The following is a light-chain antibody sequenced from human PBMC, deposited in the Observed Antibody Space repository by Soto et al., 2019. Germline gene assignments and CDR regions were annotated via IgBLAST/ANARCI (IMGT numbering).Light chain of an antibody. CDR1: QDRDSW. J-gene: IGKJ4*01. Sequence: DIPITLSPSSLSASVRDRVTITCLARQDRDSWLAWYQQKPGEAPKVFIFAASSLQSGIPSRFSGSGSGTDFSLTISSLQPEDFATYYCKQSRSFPRTFGGGTKVDIK. V-gene: IGKV1-12*01. CDR3: KQSRSFPRT. CDR2: AAS.